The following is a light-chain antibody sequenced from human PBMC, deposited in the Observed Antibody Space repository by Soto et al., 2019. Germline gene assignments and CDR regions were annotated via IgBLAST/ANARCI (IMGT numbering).Light chain of an antibody. V-gene: IGLV2-14*01. CDR2: DVS. CDR1: SSDVGGYNY. Sequence: QSALTQPASVSGSPGQSITISCTGTSSDVGGYNYVSWYQQHTGKAPKLMIYDVSNRPSGVSNRFSGSKYGNTASLTISGLQAEDEADYYCSSYTSSSTLGHVVFGGGTQLTVL. CDR3: SSYTSSSTLGHVV. J-gene: IGLJ2*01.